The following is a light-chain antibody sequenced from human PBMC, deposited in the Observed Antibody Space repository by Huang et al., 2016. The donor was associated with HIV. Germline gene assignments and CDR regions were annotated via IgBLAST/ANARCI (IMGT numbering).Light chain of an antibody. CDR3: QQFNNWPPWT. CDR1: QSVSDY. V-gene: IGKV3-15*01. Sequence: EIVMTQSPATLSVSPGERVTLSCKASQSVSDYVVWYQQKPGQAPRLLIYRASTRATGIPARFSGGGSGTEFTLTISGLQSEDSAVYYCQQFNNWPPWTFGQGTKVEIK. J-gene: IGKJ1*01. CDR2: RAS.